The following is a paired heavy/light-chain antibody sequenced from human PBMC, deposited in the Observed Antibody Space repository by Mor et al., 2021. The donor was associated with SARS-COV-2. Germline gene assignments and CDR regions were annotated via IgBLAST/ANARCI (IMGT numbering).Heavy chain of an antibody. D-gene: IGHD2-2*01. CDR1: GFTFSSYA. CDR2: ISYDGSNK. V-gene: IGHV3-30-3*01. CDR3: ARDYSYCSSTSCYPSAGIDY. Sequence: QVQLVESGGGVVQPGRSLRLSCAASGFTFSSYAMHWVRQAPGKGLEWVAVISYDGSNKYYADSVKGRFTISRDNSKNTLYLQMNSLRAEDTAVYYCARDYSYCSSTSCYPSAGIDYWGQGTLVTVSS. J-gene: IGHJ4*02.
Light chain of an antibody. CDR2: GAS. V-gene: IGKV3-20*01. Sequence: EIVLTQSPGTLSLSPGERATLSCRASQSVSSSYLAWYQQKPGQAPRLLIYGASSRATGIPDRFSGSGSGTDFTLTISRLEPEDFAVYYCQQYGRTFGQGTKLEIK. J-gene: IGKJ2*01. CDR1: QSVSSSY. CDR3: QQYGRT.